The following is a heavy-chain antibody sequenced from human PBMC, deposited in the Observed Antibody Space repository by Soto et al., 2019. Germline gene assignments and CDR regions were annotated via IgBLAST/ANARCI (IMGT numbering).Heavy chain of an antibody. J-gene: IGHJ4*02. D-gene: IGHD6-19*01. CDR2: ISGSGGST. CDR1: GFTFGASA. CDR3: ARALAVAGTGGYY. V-gene: IGHV3-23*01. Sequence: PGGSLRLSCAASGFTFGASALQWVRQASGKGLEWLSAISGSGGSTYYADSVKGRFTISRDNAKNTLYLQMNSLRAEDTAVYYCARALAVAGTGGYYWGQGTLVTVSS.